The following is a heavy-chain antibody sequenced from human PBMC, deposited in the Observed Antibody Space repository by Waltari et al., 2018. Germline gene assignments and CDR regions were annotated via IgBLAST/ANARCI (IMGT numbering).Heavy chain of an antibody. Sequence: EVQLVESGGGLVQPGGSLKLSCAASGFTFSGFAMNWVRTASGKGLEWVGRIRSKANSDATADAASVKGRFTISRDDSKKTAYLQMNSLKTEDTAVYYCTRIQLSGLYYYYMDVWGKGTTVTVSS. J-gene: IGHJ6*03. CDR3: TRIQLSGLYYYYMDV. D-gene: IGHD5-18*01. CDR1: GFTFSGFA. V-gene: IGHV3-73*01. CDR2: IRSKANSDAT.